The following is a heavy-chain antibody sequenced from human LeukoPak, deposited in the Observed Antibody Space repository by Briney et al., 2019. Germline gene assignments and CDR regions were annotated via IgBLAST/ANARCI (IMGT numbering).Heavy chain of an antibody. CDR3: ARANNWNSFDY. D-gene: IGHD1-7*01. Sequence: PGGSLRLSCAASGFTVSSNYMSWVRQVPGKGLEWVSIIYSGGSTYYADSVKGRFTISRDDSRNTLYLQMNSLRAEDTAVYFCARANNWNSFDYWGQGTLVTVSS. J-gene: IGHJ4*02. CDR2: IYSGGST. V-gene: IGHV3-66*01. CDR1: GFTVSSNY.